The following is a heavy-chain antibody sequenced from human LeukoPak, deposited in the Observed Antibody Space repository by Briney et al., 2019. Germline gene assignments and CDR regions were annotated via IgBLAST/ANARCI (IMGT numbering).Heavy chain of an antibody. D-gene: IGHD5-24*01. J-gene: IGHJ6*02. Sequence: PGGSLRLSCAASGFTFGTYAMNWVRQAPGKGLEWVSGIGGSGVTYYADSVKGRFTMSRDNSQNTLYLQMNSLRAEDTAVYYCARWLGSYYYYGMDVWGQGTTVTVSS. CDR3: ARWLGSYYYYGMDV. CDR2: IGGSGVT. V-gene: IGHV3-23*01. CDR1: GFTFGTYA.